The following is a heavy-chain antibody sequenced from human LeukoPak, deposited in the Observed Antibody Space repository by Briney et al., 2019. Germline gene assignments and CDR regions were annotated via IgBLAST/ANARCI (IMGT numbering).Heavy chain of an antibody. CDR2: TKQDESTR. CDR1: GFTFNNYW. J-gene: IGHJ4*02. CDR3: ARDDGGSLDY. Sequence: GGSLRLSCAASGFTFNNYWMAWVRQAPGKGLEWVANTKQDESTRNYVDSVKGRFTISRDNAQNSLYLQMNSLRAEDTAVYYCARDDGGSLDYWGQGTLVTVSS. V-gene: IGHV3-7*01. D-gene: IGHD1-26*01.